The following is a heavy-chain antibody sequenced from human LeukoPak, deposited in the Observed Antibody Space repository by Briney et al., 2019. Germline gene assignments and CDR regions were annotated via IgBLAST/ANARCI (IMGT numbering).Heavy chain of an antibody. J-gene: IGHJ5*02. CDR3: ARRALLAQLGADWFVP. CDR2: INPSSSAT. D-gene: IGHD4/OR15-4a*01. V-gene: IGHV5-51*01. Sequence: ASLQISSWISGDGFYNYWIGWVRHMSGGGLQWVASINPSSSATHYSASFKGRVSISADKSITTASLQWNSLRPSDTAIYLCARRALLAQLGADWFVPWGQGTLVTVSS. CDR1: GDGFYNYW.